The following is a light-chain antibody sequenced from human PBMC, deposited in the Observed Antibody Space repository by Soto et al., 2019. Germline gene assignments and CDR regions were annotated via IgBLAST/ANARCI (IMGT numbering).Light chain of an antibody. J-gene: IGKJ1*01. CDR2: GTS. Sequence: ETVLTQSPGTLSLSPWERATLSCMASQSVSSSSLAWYQQRPGQAPRLLIYGTSSRATGIPDRFSGSGSGTDFTLTISSLEPEDFAVYYCQQYGSSPSWTFGQGTKVDIK. CDR3: QQYGSSPSWT. V-gene: IGKV3-20*01. CDR1: QSVSSSS.